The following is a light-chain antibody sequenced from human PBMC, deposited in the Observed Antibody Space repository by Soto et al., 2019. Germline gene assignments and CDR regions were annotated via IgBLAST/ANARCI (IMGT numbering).Light chain of an antibody. CDR1: TSDIGTYNY. CDR3: SSFTSRSTVV. J-gene: IGLJ2*01. CDR2: EVS. V-gene: IGLV2-14*01. Sequence: QSVLTQPASVSGSPGQSITISCTGTTSDIGTYNYVSWYQQHPAKVPKLIIYEVSYRPSGVSSRFSGSKSGNTASLTISGLQAEDESDYYCSSFTSRSTVVFGGGTKLTVL.